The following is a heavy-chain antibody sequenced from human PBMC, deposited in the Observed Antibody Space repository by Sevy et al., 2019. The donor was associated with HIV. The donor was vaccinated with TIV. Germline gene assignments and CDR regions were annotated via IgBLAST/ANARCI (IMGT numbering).Heavy chain of an antibody. D-gene: IGHD6-19*01. Sequence: ASVKVSCNASGYTFTGYYMHWVRQAPGQGLEWMGWINPNSGGTNNAQKFQGRVTMTRDTSISSAYMELSRLSSDDTAVYYVASVGYSSGWYGGTFDYWGQGTLVTVSS. V-gene: IGHV1-2*02. CDR2: INPNSGGT. CDR3: ASVGYSSGWYGGTFDY. CDR1: GYTFTGYY. J-gene: IGHJ4*02.